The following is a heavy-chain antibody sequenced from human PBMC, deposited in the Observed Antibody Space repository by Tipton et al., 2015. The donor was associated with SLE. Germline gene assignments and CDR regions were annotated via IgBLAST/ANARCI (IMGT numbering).Heavy chain of an antibody. CDR2: IYPTGRT. CDR1: GGSLSGYW. CDR3: ARYTVGTMEDP. J-gene: IGHJ5*02. Sequence: TLSLTCTVYGGSLSGYWWSWIRQSPGKGLEWIGEIYPTGRTDYNPSLKSRITISLDTSKNQFSLKLTSMTAADTAVYYCARYTVGTMEDPWGQGILVTVSS. D-gene: IGHD4-11*01. V-gene: IGHV4-34*10.